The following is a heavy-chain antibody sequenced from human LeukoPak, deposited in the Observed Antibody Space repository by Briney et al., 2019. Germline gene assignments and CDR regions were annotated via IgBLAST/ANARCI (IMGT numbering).Heavy chain of an antibody. Sequence: PGGSLRLSCAASGFTFSDYYMTWIRQAPGKGLEWVSSISSSSSYIYYADSVKGRFTISRDNAKNSLYLQMNSLRAEDTAVYYCARKTSGSYGYFDYWGQGTLVTVSS. CDR2: ISSSSSYI. CDR1: GFTFSDYY. CDR3: ARKTSGSYGYFDY. D-gene: IGHD1-26*01. V-gene: IGHV3-11*06. J-gene: IGHJ4*02.